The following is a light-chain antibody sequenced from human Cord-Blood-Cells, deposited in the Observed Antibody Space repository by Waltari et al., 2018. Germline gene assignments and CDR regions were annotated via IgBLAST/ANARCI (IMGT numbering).Light chain of an antibody. Sequence: AIRITQSPSSLSASTGDRVTITCRASKGISSYLAWYQQKPGKAPKLLIYAASTLQSGVPSRFSGSGSGTDFTLTISCLQSEDFATYYCQQYYSYLYTFGQGTKLEIK. J-gene: IGKJ2*01. CDR2: AAS. CDR1: KGISSY. V-gene: IGKV1-8*01. CDR3: QQYYSYLYT.